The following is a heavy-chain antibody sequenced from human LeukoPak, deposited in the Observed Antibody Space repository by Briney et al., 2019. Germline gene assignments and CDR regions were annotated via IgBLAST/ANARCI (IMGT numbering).Heavy chain of an antibody. CDR1: GFSLSTSGMR. D-gene: IGHD6-13*01. Sequence: SGPTLVKPTPTLTLTCTFSGFSLSTSGMRVSWIRQPPGKALEWLARIDWDDDKYYSTSLKTRLTISKDTSKNQVVLTMTNMDPVDTATYYCARGIAATSGEDYWGQGTLVTVSS. V-gene: IGHV2-70*04. CDR3: ARGIAATSGEDY. J-gene: IGHJ4*02. CDR2: IDWDDDK.